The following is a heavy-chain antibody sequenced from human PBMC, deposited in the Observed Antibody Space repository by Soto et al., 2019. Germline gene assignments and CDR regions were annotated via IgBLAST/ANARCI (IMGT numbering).Heavy chain of an antibody. Sequence: PGGSLRLSCAASGFSVATYNMNWVRQAPGKGLEWVSSITTSTSSNVYYADSVKGRFTISRDSAKNSLYLQTNSLRAEDTALYFCALYDALFFDYRGQGTLVTVSS. D-gene: IGHD2-8*01. V-gene: IGHV3-21*01. CDR1: GFSVATYN. CDR3: ALYDALFFDY. J-gene: IGHJ4*02. CDR2: ITTSTSSNV.